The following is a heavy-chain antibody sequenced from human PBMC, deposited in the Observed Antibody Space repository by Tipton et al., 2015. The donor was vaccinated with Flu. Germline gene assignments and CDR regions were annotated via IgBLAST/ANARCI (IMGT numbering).Heavy chain of an antibody. CDR1: GGSISSYY. J-gene: IGHJ4*02. CDR2: IYYSGST. Sequence: TLSLTCTVSGGSISSYYWSWIRQPPGKGLEWIGYIYYSGSTNYNPSLKSRVTMSVDTSKNQFSLKLSSVTAADTAVYYCARDQGYCSSTSCSPSTLDYWGQETLVTVSS. V-gene: IGHV4-59*12. D-gene: IGHD2-2*01. CDR3: ARDQGYCSSTSCSPSTLDY.